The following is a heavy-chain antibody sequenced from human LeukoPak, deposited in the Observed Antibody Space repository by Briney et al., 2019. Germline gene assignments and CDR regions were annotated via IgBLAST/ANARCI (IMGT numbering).Heavy chain of an antibody. J-gene: IGHJ4*02. V-gene: IGHV4-31*03. CDR1: GGSISYGGYY. CDR3: ARDRGGVFDH. D-gene: IGHD3-16*01. Sequence: SETLSLTCTVSGGSISYGGYYWSWIRQLPGKGLEWIGYINYSGNTYYNPSLESRVTLSVDTSKNRFSLRLISVTAADTAVYSCARDRGGVFDHWGQGVLVTVSS. CDR2: INYSGNT.